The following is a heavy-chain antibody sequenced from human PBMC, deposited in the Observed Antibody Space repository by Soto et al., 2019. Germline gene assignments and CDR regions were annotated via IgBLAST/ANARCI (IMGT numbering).Heavy chain of an antibody. CDR3: ATRRGYCSGGSCEPGLFDY. CDR1: DGCISSYY. V-gene: IGHV4-59*08. J-gene: IGHJ4*01. CDR2: IYYSGST. D-gene: IGHD2-15*01. Sequence: TSETMSVTCSVGDGCISSYYWSWIRQTPGKGLEWIGYIYYSGSTNYNPSLKSRVTISVDTSKNQFSLKLSSVTAADTAVYYCATRRGYCSGGSCEPGLFDYWGHGTLVTVSS.